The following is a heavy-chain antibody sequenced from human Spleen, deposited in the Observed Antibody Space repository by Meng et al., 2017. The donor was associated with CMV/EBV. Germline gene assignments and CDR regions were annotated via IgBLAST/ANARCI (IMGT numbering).Heavy chain of an antibody. CDR3: TTVYYGGNYDFYYGMDV. CDR2: IRSKGYGGTT. V-gene: IGHV3-49*03. J-gene: IGHJ6*02. D-gene: IGHD4-23*01. CDR1: GSTFSDYY. Sequence: GGSLRLSCAASGSTFSDYYMSWIRQAPGKGLEWVGFIRSKGYGGTTEYAASVKSRFTISRDDSKSIAYLQMNSLKTEDTAVYYCTTVYYGGNYDFYYGMDVWGQGTTVTVSS.